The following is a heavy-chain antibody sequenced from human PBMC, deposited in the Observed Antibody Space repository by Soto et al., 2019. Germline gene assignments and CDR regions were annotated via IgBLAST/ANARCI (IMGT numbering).Heavy chain of an antibody. J-gene: IGHJ6*02. CDR3: ARDRSVVPAAIEMYYYYGMDV. CDR2: TYYRSKWYN. D-gene: IGHD2-2*01. V-gene: IGHV6-1*01. CDR1: GDSVSSNSAA. Sequence: SQTLSLTCAISGDSVSSNSAAWNWIRQSPSRGLEWLGRTYYRSKWYNDYAVSVKSRITINPDTSKNQFSLQLNSVTPEDTAVYYCARDRSVVPAAIEMYYYYGMDVWGQGTTVTVPS.